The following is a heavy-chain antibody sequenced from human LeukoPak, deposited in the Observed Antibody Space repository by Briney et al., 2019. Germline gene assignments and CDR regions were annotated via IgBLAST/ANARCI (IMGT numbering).Heavy chain of an antibody. D-gene: IGHD2-2*01. J-gene: IGHJ4*02. CDR1: GGSISSGGYS. Sequence: SETPSLTCAVSGGSISSGGYSWSWIRQPPGKGLEWIGYIYHSGSTYYNPSIKSRVTISVDRSKNQFSLKLSSVTAADTAVYYCARVYCSSTSCYYFDYWGQGTLVTVSS. CDR3: ARVYCSSTSCYYFDY. CDR2: IYHSGST. V-gene: IGHV4-30-2*01.